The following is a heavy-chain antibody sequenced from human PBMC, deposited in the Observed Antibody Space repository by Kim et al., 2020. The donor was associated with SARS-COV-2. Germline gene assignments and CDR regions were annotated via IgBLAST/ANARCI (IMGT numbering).Heavy chain of an antibody. Sequence: AQKFQGRVTMTRDTSTSTVYMELSSLKSEDTAVYYCARPHYSSSAPDYWGQGTLVTVSS. D-gene: IGHD6-6*01. CDR3: ARPHYSSSAPDY. V-gene: IGHV1-46*01. J-gene: IGHJ4*02.